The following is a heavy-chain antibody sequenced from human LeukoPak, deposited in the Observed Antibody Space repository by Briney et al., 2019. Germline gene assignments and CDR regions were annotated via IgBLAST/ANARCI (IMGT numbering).Heavy chain of an antibody. CDR1: GGSISSSSYY. CDR3: ARRRYYDFWSGYYTGAFDI. V-gene: IGHV4-39*07. D-gene: IGHD3-3*01. CDR2: INHSGST. J-gene: IGHJ3*02. Sequence: SETLSLTCTVSGGSISSSSYYWGWIRQPPGKGLEWIGEINHSGSTNYNPSLKSRVTISVDTSKNQFSLKLSSVTAADTAVYYCARRRYYDFWSGYYTGAFDIWGQGTMVTVSS.